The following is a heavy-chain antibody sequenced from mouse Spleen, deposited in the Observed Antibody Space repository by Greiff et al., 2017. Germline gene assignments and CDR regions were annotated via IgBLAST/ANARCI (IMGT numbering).Heavy chain of an antibody. Sequence: EVKLEESGPGLVKPSQSLSLTCTVTGYSITSDYAWNWIRQFPGNKLEWMGYISYSGSTSYNPSLKSRISITRDTSKNQFFLQLNSVTTEDTATYYCARFWDVAYWGQGTLVTVSA. CDR2: ISYSGST. V-gene: IGHV3-2*02. CDR1: GYSITSDYA. J-gene: IGHJ3*01. D-gene: IGHD4-1*01. CDR3: ARFWDVAY.